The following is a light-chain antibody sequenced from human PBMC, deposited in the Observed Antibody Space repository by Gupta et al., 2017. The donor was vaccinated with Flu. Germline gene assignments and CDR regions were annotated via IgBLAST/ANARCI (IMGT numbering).Light chain of an antibody. CDR2: GAS. CDR3: QQTDSTPHT. Sequence: DIQMTQSPSSLSASVGDRVTITCRASQSISSHLNWYQQKAGKAPNLLIYGASSLQSGVPSRFSGSGSGTEFTLTISSLRPEDFATYFCQQTDSTPHTFGQGTKLEI. CDR1: QSISSH. J-gene: IGKJ2*01. V-gene: IGKV1-39*01.